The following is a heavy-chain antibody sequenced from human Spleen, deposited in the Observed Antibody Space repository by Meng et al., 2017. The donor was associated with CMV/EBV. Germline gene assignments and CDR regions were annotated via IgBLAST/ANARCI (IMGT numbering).Heavy chain of an antibody. CDR3: ARVVEMATPYFDY. J-gene: IGHJ4*02. Sequence: VQLQQWCAGLLQPSVTLSLTGAVYGGLFSGYYCGWIPQPPGKGLEWIGSVRYSGTAYYNPSLKSRVTISVDTSKNQFSLKLSSVTAADTAVYYCARVVEMATPYFDYWGQGTLVTVSS. CDR2: VRYSGTA. V-gene: IGHV4-34*01. CDR1: GGLFSGYY. D-gene: IGHD5-24*01.